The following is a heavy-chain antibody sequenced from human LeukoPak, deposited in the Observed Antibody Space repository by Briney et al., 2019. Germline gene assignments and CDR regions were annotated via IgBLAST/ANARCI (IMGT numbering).Heavy chain of an antibody. Sequence: QTLSLTCAISGDSVSSNSAAWNWIRQSPSRGLEWLGRIFYRSKWYNDYAASVKSRISIKPDTSKNQFFLKLNSVTPEDTAVYYCARDSVVTATGGFFDHWGQGTLVTVSS. V-gene: IGHV6-1*01. CDR2: IFYRSKWYN. D-gene: IGHD2-21*02. CDR1: GDSVSSNSAA. CDR3: ARDSVVTATGGFFDH. J-gene: IGHJ4*02.